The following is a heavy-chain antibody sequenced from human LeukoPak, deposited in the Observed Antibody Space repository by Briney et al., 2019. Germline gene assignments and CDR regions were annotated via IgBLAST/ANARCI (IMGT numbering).Heavy chain of an antibody. CDR3: ARHHLRFLEWLLKGTHFDY. CDR2: IYHSGSI. Sequence: SGTLSLTCAVSGGSISGSNWWSWVRQFPGKGLEWIGEIYHSGSINYSPSLKSRVTIAVDTSKNQFSLKLSSVTAADTAVYYCARHHLRFLEWLLKGTHFDYWGQGTLVTVSS. CDR1: GGSISGSNW. V-gene: IGHV4-4*02. J-gene: IGHJ4*02. D-gene: IGHD3-3*01.